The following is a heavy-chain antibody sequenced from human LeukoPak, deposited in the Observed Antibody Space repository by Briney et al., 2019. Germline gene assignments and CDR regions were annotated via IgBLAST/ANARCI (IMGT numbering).Heavy chain of an antibody. CDR1: GFTFSSYA. V-gene: IGHV3-30*04. CDR3: ARVFYSSGWYGNFDY. Sequence: GGSLRLSCAASGFTFSSYAMHWVRQAPGKGLEWVAVISYDGSNKYYADSVKGRFTISRDNSKNTLYLQINSLRAEDTAVYYCARVFYSSGWYGNFDYWAREPWSPSPQ. CDR2: ISYDGSNK. D-gene: IGHD6-19*01. J-gene: IGHJ4*02.